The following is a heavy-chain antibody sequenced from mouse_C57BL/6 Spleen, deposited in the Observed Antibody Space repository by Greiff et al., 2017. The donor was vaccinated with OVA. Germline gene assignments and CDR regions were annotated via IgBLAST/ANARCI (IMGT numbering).Heavy chain of an antibody. D-gene: IGHD2-4*01. Sequence: VQLQQSGPELVKPGASVKISCKASGYAFSSSWMNWVKQRPGKGLEWIGRIYPGDGDTNYNGKFKGKATLTADKSSSTAYMQLSSLTSEDSAVYFCARSLYDYDEGWGQGTTLTVSS. J-gene: IGHJ2*01. CDR2: IYPGDGDT. V-gene: IGHV1-82*01. CDR3: ARSLYDYDEG. CDR1: GYAFSSSW.